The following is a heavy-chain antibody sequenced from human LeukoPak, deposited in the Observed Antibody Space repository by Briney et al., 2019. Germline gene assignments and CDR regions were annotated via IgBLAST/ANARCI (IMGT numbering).Heavy chain of an antibody. J-gene: IGHJ3*02. CDR1: GFTFTSSA. D-gene: IGHD3-22*01. Sequence: ASVKVSCKASGFTFTSSAMQWVRQARGQRLEWIGWIVVGSGNTNYAQKFQERVTITRGMSTSTAYMELSSLRSEDTAVYYCAADPGYYDSSGYSDAFDIWGQGTMVTVSS. V-gene: IGHV1-58*02. CDR2: IVVGSGNT. CDR3: AADPGYYDSSGYSDAFDI.